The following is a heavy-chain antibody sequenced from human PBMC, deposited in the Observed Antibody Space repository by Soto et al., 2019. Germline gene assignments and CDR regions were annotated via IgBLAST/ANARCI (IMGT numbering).Heavy chain of an antibody. CDR3: AAYSISSGYYSGMDV. CDR2: INAGNGDT. Sequence: QVQLVQSGAEVKKPGASVKVSCKASGYTFTTYAMHWVRQAPGQRLEWMGWINAGNGDTKHSQRFQGRVTITRDTSASTAYMDLSSLRSEDTAVYYCAAYSISSGYYSGMDVWGQGTTVTVSS. CDR1: GYTFTTYA. D-gene: IGHD6-6*01. V-gene: IGHV1-3*01. J-gene: IGHJ6*02.